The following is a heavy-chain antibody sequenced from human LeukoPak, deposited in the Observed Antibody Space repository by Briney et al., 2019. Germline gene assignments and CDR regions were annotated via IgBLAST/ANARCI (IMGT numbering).Heavy chain of an antibody. Sequence: GGSLRLSCAASGFTFSSYAMNWVRQAPGRGLEWVSAISASGGSTYYADSVKGRFTISRETSKNTLYLQMSSLRGEDTAVYYCAKAMAGSTYYFDSWGQGTLVTVSS. CDR3: AKAMAGSTYYFDS. CDR1: GFTFSSYA. J-gene: IGHJ4*02. V-gene: IGHV3-23*01. D-gene: IGHD6-19*01. CDR2: ISASGGST.